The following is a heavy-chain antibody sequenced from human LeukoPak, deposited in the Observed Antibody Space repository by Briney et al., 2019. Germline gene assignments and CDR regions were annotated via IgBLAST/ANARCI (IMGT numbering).Heavy chain of an antibody. D-gene: IGHD6-13*01. CDR1: GGSISSSSYY. CDR3: ARLIAAAGILGH. J-gene: IGHJ4*02. V-gene: IGHV4-39*01. CDR2: IYYSGST. Sequence: PSETLSLTCTVSGGSISSSSYYWGWIRQPPGKGLEWIGSIYYSGSTYYNPSLKSRVTISVDTSKNQFSLKLSSVTAADTAVYYCARLIAAAGILGHWGQGTLVTVSS.